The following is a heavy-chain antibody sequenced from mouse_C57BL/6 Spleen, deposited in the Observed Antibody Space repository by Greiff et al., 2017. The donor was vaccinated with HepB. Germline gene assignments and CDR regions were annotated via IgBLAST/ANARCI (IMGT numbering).Heavy chain of an antibody. CDR2: ILPGSGST. J-gene: IGHJ3*01. V-gene: IGHV1-9*01. CDR3: ARGYDGYYAWFAY. Sequence: VQLQQSGAELMKPGASVKLSCKATGYTFTGYWIEWVKQRPGHGLEWIGEILPGSGSTNYNEKFKGKATFTADTSANTAYMKLSSLTTEDSAIYYCARGYDGYYAWFAYWGQGTLVTVSA. CDR1: GYTFTGYW. D-gene: IGHD2-3*01.